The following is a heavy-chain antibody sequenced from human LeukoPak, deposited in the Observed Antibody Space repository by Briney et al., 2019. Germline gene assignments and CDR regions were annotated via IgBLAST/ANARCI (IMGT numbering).Heavy chain of an antibody. D-gene: IGHD6-13*01. V-gene: IGHV1-46*01. CDR1: GYTFTSYY. Sequence: ASVEVSCKASGYTFTSYYMHWVRQAPGQGLEWMGIITPTGGSTSYAQKFQGRVTMTRDTSTSTVYMELSSLRSEDTAVYYCARADSTFDYWGQGTLVTVSS. CDR3: ARADSTFDY. CDR2: ITPTGGST. J-gene: IGHJ4*02.